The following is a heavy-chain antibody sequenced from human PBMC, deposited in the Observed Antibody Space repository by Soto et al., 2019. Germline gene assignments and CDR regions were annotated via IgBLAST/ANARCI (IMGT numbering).Heavy chain of an antibody. CDR3: ASRPRGSVAGTLDA. CDR2: INQDGSEK. D-gene: IGHD6-19*01. Sequence: PGGSLRLSCAASGFTFSGYWMSWVRQPPGKGLEWVASINQDGSEKFYVDSVKGRFTISRDNSKSTLCLQMNSLSVEDTAIYYCASRPRGSVAGTLDAWGQGSLVTVSS. J-gene: IGHJ5*01. CDR1: GFTFSGYW. V-gene: IGHV3-7*03.